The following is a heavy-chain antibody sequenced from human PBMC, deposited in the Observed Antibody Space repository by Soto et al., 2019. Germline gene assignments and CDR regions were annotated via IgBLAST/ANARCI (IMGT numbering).Heavy chain of an antibody. Sequence: QVQLVESGGGVVQPGRSLRLSCAASGFTFSSYGMHWVRQAPGTGLEWVAVISYDGSNKYYTDSVKGRLTISRDNSKNPLYLQMNSLRAEDTDVYYCAKDQVWGQGTLVTVSS. V-gene: IGHV3-30*18. CDR2: ISYDGSNK. J-gene: IGHJ4*02. CDR3: AKDQV. CDR1: GFTFSSYG.